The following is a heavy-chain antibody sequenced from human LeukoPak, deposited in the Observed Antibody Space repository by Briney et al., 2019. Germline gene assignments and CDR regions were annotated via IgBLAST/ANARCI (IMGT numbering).Heavy chain of an antibody. CDR1: GGSFSGYY. J-gene: IGHJ4*02. CDR2: INHSGST. CDR3: ARDGGGITMVRGVF. Sequence: PSETLSLTCAVYGGSFSGYYWSWIRQPPGKGLEWIGEINHSGSTNYNPSLKSRVTISVDTSKNQFSLKLSSVTAADTAVYYCARDGGGITMVRGVFWGQGTLVTVSS. V-gene: IGHV4-34*01. D-gene: IGHD3-10*01.